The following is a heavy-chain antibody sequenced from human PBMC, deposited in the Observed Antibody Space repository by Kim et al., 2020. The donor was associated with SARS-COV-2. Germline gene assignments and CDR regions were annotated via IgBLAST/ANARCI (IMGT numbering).Heavy chain of an antibody. J-gene: IGHJ4*02. V-gene: IGHV3-11*03. D-gene: IGHD3-16*02. CDR1: GFTFSDFY. CDR3: ARLIGRIDYYFDY. CDR2: ISGRSTYT. Sequence: GGSLRLSCAASGFTFSDFYMGWIHQAPGKGLEWVSFISGRSTYTNYADSVKGRFTISRDSAKNSLSLQMNSLRAEDTAVYYCARLIGRIDYYFDYWGQGT.